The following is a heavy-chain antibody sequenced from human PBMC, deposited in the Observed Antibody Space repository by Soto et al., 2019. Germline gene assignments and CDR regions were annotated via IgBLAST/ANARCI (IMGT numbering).Heavy chain of an antibody. CDR1: GGTFSSYT. CDR3: ARDGGLGVRDY. V-gene: IGHV1-69*08. Sequence: QVQLVQSGAEVKKPGSSVKVSCKASGGTFSSYTISWVRQAPGQGLEWMGRIIPILGIANYAQKFQGRVTITADKTTRTGYMELSSLRSEDTAVYYCARDGGLGVRDYWGQGTLVTVSS. D-gene: IGHD3-16*01. CDR2: IIPILGIA. J-gene: IGHJ4*02.